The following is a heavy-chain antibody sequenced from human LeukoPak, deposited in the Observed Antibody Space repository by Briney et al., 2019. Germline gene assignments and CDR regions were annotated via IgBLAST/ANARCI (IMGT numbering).Heavy chain of an antibody. V-gene: IGHV1-46*01. D-gene: IGHD5-12*01. J-gene: IGHJ4*02. CDR1: GYTFTSYY. Sequence: ASVNVSCTASGYTFTSYYMHWVRQAPGQGLEWMGIINPSGGSTSYAQKFQGRVTMTRDTSTSTVYMELSSLRSEDTAVYYCARDGARGYSGYDLDYWGQGTLVTVSS. CDR2: INPSGGST. CDR3: ARDGARGYSGYDLDY.